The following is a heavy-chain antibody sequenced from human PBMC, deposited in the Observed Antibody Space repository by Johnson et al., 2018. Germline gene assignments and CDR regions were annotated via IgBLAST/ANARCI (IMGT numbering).Heavy chain of an antibody. CDR2: ISYDGSNK. Sequence: QVQLVESGGGVVQPGRSLRLSCAASGFTFSSYGMHWVRQAPGKGLEWVAVISYDGSNKYYADSVKGRFTISRDNSKNTLYLQMNSVRAGDTAVYYCAKEGRLLRYFAVAVIFQHWVQGTLVTVSS. CDR1: GFTFSSYG. V-gene: IGHV3-30*18. D-gene: IGHD3-9*01. CDR3: AKEGRLLRYFAVAVIFQH. J-gene: IGHJ1*01.